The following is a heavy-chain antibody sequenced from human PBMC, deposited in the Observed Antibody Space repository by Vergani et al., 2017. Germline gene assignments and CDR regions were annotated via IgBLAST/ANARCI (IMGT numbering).Heavy chain of an antibody. Sequence: QLQLQESGSGLVKPSQTLSLTCAVSGGSISSGGYSWSWIRQPPGKGLEWIGYIYHSGSTYYNPSLKSRVTISVDRSKNQFSLKLSSVTAADTAVYYCARVGDSGSYYKHYYYYYGMDVWGKGTTVTVSS. J-gene: IGHJ6*04. D-gene: IGHD1-26*01. CDR2: IYHSGST. V-gene: IGHV4-30-2*01. CDR3: ARVGDSGSYYKHYYYYYGMDV. CDR1: GGSISSGGYS.